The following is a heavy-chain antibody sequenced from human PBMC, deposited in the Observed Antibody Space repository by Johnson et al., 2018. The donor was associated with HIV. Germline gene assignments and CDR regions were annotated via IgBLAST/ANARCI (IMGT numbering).Heavy chain of an antibody. V-gene: IGHV3-30*03. D-gene: IGHD3-10*01. CDR2: ISFDGNLT. Sequence: QVHLVESGGGVVQPGKSLTLSCVGSGLSFSNFGIHWVRQAPGKGPEWVAVISFDGNLTKYADPVTGRFTISRDNSKNTLYLPMPSLRQDDTAVYSCYCTVHCGAGSESKGTFDAWGQGTMVTVSS. J-gene: IGHJ3*01. CDR3: YCTVHCGAGSESKGTFDA. CDR1: GLSFSNFG.